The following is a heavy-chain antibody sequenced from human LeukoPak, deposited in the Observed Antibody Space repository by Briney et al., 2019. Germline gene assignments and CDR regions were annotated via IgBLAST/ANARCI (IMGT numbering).Heavy chain of an antibody. CDR2: ISSSSTI. CDR3: AREQTTAIDY. V-gene: IGHV3-48*01. CDR1: GFTFSSYS. Sequence: PGGSLRLSCAASGFTFSSYSMNWVRQAPGKGLEWVSYISSSSTIYYADSVKGRFTISRDNAKNSLYLQMNSLRAEDTAVYYCAREQTTAIDYWGQGTLVTVSS. J-gene: IGHJ4*02. D-gene: IGHD4-11*01.